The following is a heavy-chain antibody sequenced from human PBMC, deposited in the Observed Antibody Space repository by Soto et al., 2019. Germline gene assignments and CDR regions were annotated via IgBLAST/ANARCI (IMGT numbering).Heavy chain of an antibody. D-gene: IGHD2-2*01. J-gene: IGHJ6*02. Sequence: GGSLRLSCAASGFTFSSYAMSWVRQAPGKGLEWVSAISGSGGSTYYADSVKGRFTISRDNSKNTLYLQMNSLRAEDTAVYYCAKVAAVVVSSTPNNYYYGMDVWGQGTTVTVSS. CDR3: AKVAAVVVSSTPNNYYYGMDV. CDR2: ISGSGGST. CDR1: GFTFSSYA. V-gene: IGHV3-23*01.